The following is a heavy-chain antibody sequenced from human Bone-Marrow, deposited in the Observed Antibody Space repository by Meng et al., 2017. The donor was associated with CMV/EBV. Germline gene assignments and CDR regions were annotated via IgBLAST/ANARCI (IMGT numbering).Heavy chain of an antibody. D-gene: IGHD1-26*01. V-gene: IGHV1-46*01. CDR1: GYTFTSYY. Sequence: ASVKVSCKASGYTFTSYYMHWVRQAPGQGLEWMGIINPSGGSTSYAQKFQGRVTMTSDTSTSTVYMELSSLRSEDTAVYYCASPNPGSYPSTFLAICGQGTTVTVSS. CDR3: ASPNPGSYPSTFLAI. CDR2: INPSGGST. J-gene: IGHJ6*02.